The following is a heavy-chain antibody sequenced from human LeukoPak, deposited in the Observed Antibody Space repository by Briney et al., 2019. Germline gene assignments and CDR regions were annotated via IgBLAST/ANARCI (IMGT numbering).Heavy chain of an antibody. D-gene: IGHD5-24*01. CDR3: ARAVLATITGALDY. Sequence: SETLSLTCTVSGDSISSYYWSWIRQPPGKGLEWIGYIYYSGSTNYNASLKSRVTISVDTSKNQFSLKLSSVTAADTAVYYCARAVLATITGALDYWGQGTLVTVSS. CDR1: GDSISSYY. CDR2: IYYSGST. V-gene: IGHV4-59*12. J-gene: IGHJ4*02.